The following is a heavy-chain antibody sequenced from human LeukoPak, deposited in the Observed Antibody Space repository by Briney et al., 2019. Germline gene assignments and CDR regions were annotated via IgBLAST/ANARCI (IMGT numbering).Heavy chain of an antibody. D-gene: IGHD2-15*01. CDR1: VGTLSSHA. Sequence: SVRVSCKASVGTLSSHAISWVRQAPGQGLEWMGRNIPILGIANYAQKFQGRVTITADKSTSTAYMELSSLRSEDTAVYYCARERLVAARYYYYGMDVWGQGTTVTVSS. V-gene: IGHV1-69*04. J-gene: IGHJ6*02. CDR2: NIPILGIA. CDR3: ARERLVAARYYYYGMDV.